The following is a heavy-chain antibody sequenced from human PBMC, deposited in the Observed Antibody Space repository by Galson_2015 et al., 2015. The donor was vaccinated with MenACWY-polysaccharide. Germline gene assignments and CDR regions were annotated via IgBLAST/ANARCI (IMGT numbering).Heavy chain of an antibody. V-gene: IGHV5-51*03. CDR3: ARLRGLGGQFYCDF. J-gene: IGHJ4*02. Sequence: QSGAEVKKPGESLQISCKASGYIFNNYWIGWVRQMPDKGLEWMGRIFPDNSDPRYSPSFQDQVTVSVDKSTSTAYLHLSGLKASDTGMYYCARLRGLGGQFYCDFWGQGSLVTVSS. CDR2: IFPDNSDP. CDR1: GYIFNNYW. D-gene: IGHD4-23*01.